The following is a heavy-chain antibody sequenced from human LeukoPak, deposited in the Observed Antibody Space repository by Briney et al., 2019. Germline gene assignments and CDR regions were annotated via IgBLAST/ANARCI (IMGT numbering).Heavy chain of an antibody. D-gene: IGHD1-26*01. Sequence: PAESLRLSCAASGFTFSDYYMSWLRQAPGKGLEWLSYISTSGTYTYYADSVKGRFTISRDNAKNSLYLQMNSLRAEDMAVYYCARNSGTHYGLDYWGQGTLVTVSS. J-gene: IGHJ4*02. CDR1: GFTFSDYY. CDR3: ARNSGTHYGLDY. CDR2: ISTSGTYT. V-gene: IGHV3-11*03.